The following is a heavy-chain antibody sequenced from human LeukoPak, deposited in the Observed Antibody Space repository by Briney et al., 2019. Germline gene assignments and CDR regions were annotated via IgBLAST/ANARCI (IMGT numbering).Heavy chain of an antibody. J-gene: IGHJ4*02. CDR2: ISGSGGST. CDR1: GFTFSSYA. D-gene: IGHD2-2*01. Sequence: PGGSLRLSCAASGFTFSSYAMSWVRQAPGKGLEWVSAISGSGGSTYYADSVKGRFTISRDNPRNTLYLQMNSLRVEDTAVYFCASAYCGRSSCPLDYWGQGTLVTVSS. V-gene: IGHV3-23*01. CDR3: ASAYCGRSSCPLDY.